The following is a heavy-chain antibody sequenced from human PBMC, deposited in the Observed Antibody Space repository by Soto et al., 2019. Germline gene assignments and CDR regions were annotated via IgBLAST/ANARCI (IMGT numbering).Heavy chain of an antibody. Sequence: GGSLRLSCVGFGFTFSTYDMHWVRQNVGKGLEWVSSIGTDDDTYYLDPVKGRFTISRDNSKNTLYLQVNSLRAEDTAVYYCARTGSQFTGAFDIWGQGTMVTVSS. J-gene: IGHJ3*02. CDR1: GFTFSTYD. CDR3: ARTGSQFTGAFDI. CDR2: IGTDDDT. D-gene: IGHD1-26*01. V-gene: IGHV3-13*01.